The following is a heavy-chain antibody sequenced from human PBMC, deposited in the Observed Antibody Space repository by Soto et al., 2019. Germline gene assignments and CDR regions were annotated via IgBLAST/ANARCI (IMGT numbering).Heavy chain of an antibody. CDR3: ASWVLWFGESWIDY. CDR1: GGSISSGGYY. V-gene: IGHV4-31*03. CDR2: IYYSGST. Sequence: SETLSLTCTVSGGSISSGGYYWSWIRQHPGKGLEWIGYIYYSGSTYYNPSLKSRVTISVDTSKNQFSLKLSSVTAADTAVYYCASWVLWFGESWIDYWGQGTLVTVSS. J-gene: IGHJ4*02. D-gene: IGHD3-10*01.